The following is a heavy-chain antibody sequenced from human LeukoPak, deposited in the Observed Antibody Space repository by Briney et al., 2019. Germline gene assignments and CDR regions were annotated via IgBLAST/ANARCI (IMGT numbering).Heavy chain of an antibody. Sequence: GESLKISCQGSGYSFTTYWIGWVRQLPGKGLEWMGIIYPGDSDTRYSPSFQGQVTISADKSISTAYLQWSSLKASDTAMYYCARLPPRDGYNEGYYMDVWGKGTTVTVSS. CDR1: GYSFTTYW. D-gene: IGHD5-24*01. CDR3: ARLPPRDGYNEGYYMDV. CDR2: IYPGDSDT. J-gene: IGHJ6*03. V-gene: IGHV5-51*01.